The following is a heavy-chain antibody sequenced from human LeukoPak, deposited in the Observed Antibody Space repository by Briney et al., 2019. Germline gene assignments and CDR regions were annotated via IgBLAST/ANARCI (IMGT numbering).Heavy chain of an antibody. CDR3: ARPSFYDTLTAGGYFDY. D-gene: IGHD3-9*01. J-gene: IGHJ4*02. V-gene: IGHV5-51*01. CDR1: GYSFSTYW. Sequence: GESLKISCKASGYSFSTYWIGWVRQIPGKGLEWMGIISPADSDTRYSPSMQGQVTISADKSISTAYLQWSSLKASDTAMYYCARPSFYDTLTAGGYFDYWGQGTLVTVSS. CDR2: ISPADSDT.